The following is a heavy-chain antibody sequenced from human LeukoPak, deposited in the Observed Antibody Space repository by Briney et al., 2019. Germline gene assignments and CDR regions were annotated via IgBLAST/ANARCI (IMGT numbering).Heavy chain of an antibody. V-gene: IGHV3-23*01. D-gene: IGHD3-22*01. CDR2: ITPNADRT. CDR1: GFTFGSYG. J-gene: IGHJ1*01. CDR3: AIMHGYYDGSGYWVQ. Sequence: GGSLRLSCAASGFTFGSYGMSWVRLAPGKGLEWVSFITPNADRTSYADSVEGRFTISRDNPRNTLYMQMNSLRDEDTALYYCAIMHGYYDGSGYWVQWGQGTLVTVYS.